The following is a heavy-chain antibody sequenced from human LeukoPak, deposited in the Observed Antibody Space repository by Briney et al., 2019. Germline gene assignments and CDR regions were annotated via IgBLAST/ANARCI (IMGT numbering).Heavy chain of an antibody. CDR3: ARHGSRWRGGLVGALDY. CDR2: ICYTKST. J-gene: IGHJ4*02. Sequence: SETLSLTCIVSNGSISSNTYYWGWLRQPPGQRLEWIGTICYTKSTYNNPSIKSRATITGDTSNNQFSMKLSSVTAADTAVYYCARHGSRWRGGLVGALDYWGQGTLVTVSS. D-gene: IGHD1-26*01. V-gene: IGHV4-39*01. CDR1: NGSISSNTYY.